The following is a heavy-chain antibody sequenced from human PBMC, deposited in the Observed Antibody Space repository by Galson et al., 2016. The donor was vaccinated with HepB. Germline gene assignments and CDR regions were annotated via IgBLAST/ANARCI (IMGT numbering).Heavy chain of an antibody. CDR2: IYYNSDRI. V-gene: IGHV3-9*01. CDR1: GFTFDDSA. CDR3: VRDMAPGGAGL. J-gene: IGHJ6*02. Sequence: SLRLSCAASGFTFDDSAMHWVRQTPGKGLEWVSGIYYNSDRIGYADSVRGRFTISRDNARNSLYLQMNSLEPEDSALYYCVRDMAPGGAGLWGQGTTVTVSS. D-gene: IGHD3-16*01.